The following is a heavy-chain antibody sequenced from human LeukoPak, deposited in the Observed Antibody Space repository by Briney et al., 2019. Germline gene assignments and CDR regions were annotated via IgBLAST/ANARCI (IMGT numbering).Heavy chain of an antibody. CDR3: ARVEGESNYDYVWGSYIDY. V-gene: IGHV1-18*01. J-gene: IGHJ4*02. CDR2: INAYNGNT. Sequence: ASVKVSCKASGYTFTSYGISWVRQAPGQGLEWVGWINAYNGNTNYAQKLQGRVTMTTDTSTSTAYMELRRLRSDDTAVYYCARVEGESNYDYVWGSYIDYWGQGTLVTVSS. CDR1: GYTFTSYG. D-gene: IGHD3-16*01.